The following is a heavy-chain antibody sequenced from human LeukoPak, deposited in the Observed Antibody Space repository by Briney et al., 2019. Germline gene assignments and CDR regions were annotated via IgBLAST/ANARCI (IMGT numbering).Heavy chain of an antibody. CDR2: ISWNSGSI. CDR1: GFTFDNYA. D-gene: IGHD5-18*01. Sequence: PGGSLRLSCAASGFTFDNYAMHWVRQAPGKGLEWVSGISWNSGSIGYADSVKGRFTISRDNAKNSLYLQMNSLRAEDTALYYCAKDTGTNGYYYFDYWGQGTLVTVSS. J-gene: IGHJ4*02. CDR3: AKDTGTNGYYYFDY. V-gene: IGHV3-9*01.